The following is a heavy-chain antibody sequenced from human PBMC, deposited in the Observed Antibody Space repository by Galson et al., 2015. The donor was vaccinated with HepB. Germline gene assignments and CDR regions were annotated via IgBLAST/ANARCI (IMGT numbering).Heavy chain of an antibody. CDR1: GFRFSRYG. V-gene: IGHV3-30*18. D-gene: IGHD6-19*01. CDR2: ISSDGSHQ. J-gene: IGHJ3*02. CDR3: AKGDKLGWSTHDAFHI. Sequence: SLRLSCAASGFRFSRYGMDWVRQAPGQGLEWVAVISSDGSHQYYGDSVKGRFTISRDNSKSTLFLQMNSLRAEDTAVYYCAKGDKLGWSTHDAFHIWGQGTVVTVSS.